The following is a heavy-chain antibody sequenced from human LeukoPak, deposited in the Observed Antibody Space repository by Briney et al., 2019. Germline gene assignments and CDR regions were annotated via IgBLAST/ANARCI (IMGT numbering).Heavy chain of an antibody. CDR1: GYTLTELS. CDR3: ATGTHYYDSSGYYRDEYFQH. J-gene: IGHJ1*01. V-gene: IGHV1-24*01. Sequence: VSVKVSCKVSGYTLTELSMHWVRQAPGKGLEWMGGFDPEDGETIYAQKFQGRVTMTEDTSTDTAYMELSSLRSEDTAVYYCATGTHYYDSSGYYRDEYFQHWGQGTLVTVSS. D-gene: IGHD3-22*01. CDR2: FDPEDGET.